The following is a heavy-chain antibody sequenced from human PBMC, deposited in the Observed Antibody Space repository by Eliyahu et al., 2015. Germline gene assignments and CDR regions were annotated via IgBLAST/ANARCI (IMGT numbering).Heavy chain of an antibody. CDR2: ISTYNGNT. V-gene: IGHV1-18*04. D-gene: IGHD5-18*01. CDR3: ARDRGPGYNYGIDYRYGMDV. J-gene: IGHJ6*02. Sequence: QVQLVQSGAEVKKPGASLKVSCKTSGYTFTTYGLSWVRQAPGQGLEWMGWISTYNGNTKYAQKLQGRVTMTTDTSTSTGYMELRSLRSDDTAVYYCARDRGPGYNYGIDYRYGMDVWGQGTTVTVSS. CDR1: GYTFTTYG.